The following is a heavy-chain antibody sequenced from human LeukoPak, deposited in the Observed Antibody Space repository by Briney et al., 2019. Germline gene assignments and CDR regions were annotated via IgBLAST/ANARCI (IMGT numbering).Heavy chain of an antibody. CDR3: AKDRSESYFYFDF. V-gene: IGHV3-30*18. J-gene: IGHJ4*02. Sequence: PGGPLRLSCAASGFTVSSNCMSWVRQAPGKGLEWVAVISYDGSNKYYAHSVKGRFTISRDNSKNTLYLQMNSLKSEDTAVSYCAKDRSESYFYFDFWGQGTLVTVSS. CDR1: GFTVSSNC. D-gene: IGHD1-26*01. CDR2: ISYDGSNK.